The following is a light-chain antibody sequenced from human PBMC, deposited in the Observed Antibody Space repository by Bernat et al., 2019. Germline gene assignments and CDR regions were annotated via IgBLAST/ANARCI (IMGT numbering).Light chain of an antibody. CDR2: SAS. J-gene: IGKJ1*01. V-gene: IGKV1-16*02. CDR1: QDISIS. Sequence: DIQMTQSPTLLSASVGDKVTITCRASQDISISLAWFQQKPGRAPKSLIYSASILQSEFPSKFSGSGYGTDFSLTISSLHPGDSATYYCQQYHVYPQTFGQGTKVEIK. CDR3: QQYHVYPQT.